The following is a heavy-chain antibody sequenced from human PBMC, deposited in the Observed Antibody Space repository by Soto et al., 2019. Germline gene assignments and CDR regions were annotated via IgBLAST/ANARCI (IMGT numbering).Heavy chain of an antibody. D-gene: IGHD3-10*01. V-gene: IGHV3-11*06. CDR2: ISSSSSYT. Sequence: GGSLRLSCAASGFTFSDYYMSWIRQAPGKGLEWVSYISSSSSYTNYADSVKGRLTISRDNAKNSLYLQMNSLRAEDTAVYYCARDASVSTYGSNYYYGMDVWGQGTTVTVSS. CDR1: GFTFSDYY. J-gene: IGHJ6*02. CDR3: ARDASVSTYGSNYYYGMDV.